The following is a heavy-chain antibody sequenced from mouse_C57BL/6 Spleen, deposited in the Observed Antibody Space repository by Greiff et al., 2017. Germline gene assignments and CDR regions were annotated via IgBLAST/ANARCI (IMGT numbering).Heavy chain of an antibody. CDR3: ARPDGYSYYFDY. V-gene: IGHV1-72*01. D-gene: IGHD2-3*01. CDR2: IDPNSGGT. J-gene: IGHJ2*01. CDR1: GYTFTSYW. Sequence: VKLQQPGAELVKPGASVKLSCKASGYTFTSYWMHWVKQRPGRGLEWIGRIDPNSGGTKYNEKFKSKATLTVDNPSSTAYMQLSSLTSEDSAVYYCARPDGYSYYFDYWGQGTTLTGSS.